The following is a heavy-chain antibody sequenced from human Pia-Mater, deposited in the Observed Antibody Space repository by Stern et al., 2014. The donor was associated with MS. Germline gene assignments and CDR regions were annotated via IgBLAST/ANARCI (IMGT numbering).Heavy chain of an antibody. J-gene: IGHJ6*02. Sequence: DQLVESGGGVVQPGRSLILSCAASGFTFSSYTMHWVRQAPGKGLEWVALISYDGSNKYYADSVKGRFTISRDNSKNTLYLQMNSLRAEDTAVYYCARVDTAMVTLYYYGMDVWGQGTTVTVSS. CDR3: ARVDTAMVTLYYYGMDV. CDR2: ISYDGSNK. V-gene: IGHV3-30-3*01. CDR1: GFTFSSYT. D-gene: IGHD5-18*01.